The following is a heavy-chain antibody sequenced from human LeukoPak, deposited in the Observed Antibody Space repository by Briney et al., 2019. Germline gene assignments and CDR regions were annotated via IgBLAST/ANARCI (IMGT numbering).Heavy chain of an antibody. CDR3: AAAEDIVIVPAATDWFDP. CDR2: IVVGSGNT. CDR1: GFTFASSA. V-gene: IGHV1-58*01. Sequence: GTSVKVSCKASGFTFASSAVQWVRQARGQRLEWIGWIVVGSGNTNYAQEFQERVTITRDMSTSTAYMELSSLRSEDTAVYYCAAAEDIVIVPAATDWFDPWGQGTLVTVSS. J-gene: IGHJ5*02. D-gene: IGHD2-2*01.